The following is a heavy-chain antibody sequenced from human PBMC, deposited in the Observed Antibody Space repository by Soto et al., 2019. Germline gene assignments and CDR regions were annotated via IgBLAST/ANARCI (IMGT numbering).Heavy chain of an antibody. D-gene: IGHD1-26*01. CDR3: ARGRRSPTVYYGLDV. Sequence: QVQLQESGPGLVKPSETLSLTCSVSGDSVSSYYLSWIRQPPGKGLAWIGYVYYDGSTNYNPSLETRVTISIDTSKNQVSLKLNSVTAADTAVYHCARGRRSPTVYYGLDVWGQGTTVAVSS. V-gene: IGHV4-59*02. J-gene: IGHJ6*02. CDR2: VYYDGST. CDR1: GDSVSSYY.